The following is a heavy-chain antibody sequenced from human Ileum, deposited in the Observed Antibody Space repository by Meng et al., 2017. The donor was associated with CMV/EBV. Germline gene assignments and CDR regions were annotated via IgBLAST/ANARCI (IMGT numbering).Heavy chain of an antibody. CDR1: GFTFSSYA. Sequence: ASGFTFSSYAMNWVRQAPGKGLEWVSLIYSGGSSIYYADSVKGRFTISRDNSKNTLYLHMNSLRAEDTAVYYCAKVGALTTVPLDYWGQGTLVTVSS. CDR2: IYSGGSSI. V-gene: IGHV3-23*03. D-gene: IGHD4-17*01. CDR3: AKVGALTTVPLDY. J-gene: IGHJ4*02.